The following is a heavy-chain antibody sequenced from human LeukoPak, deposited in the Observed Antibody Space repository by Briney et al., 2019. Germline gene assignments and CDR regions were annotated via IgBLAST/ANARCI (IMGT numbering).Heavy chain of an antibody. CDR3: ARGYDSSAYYPFNY. D-gene: IGHD3-22*01. V-gene: IGHV4-59*11. CDR2: ISDSGST. Sequence: PSETLSLTCVVSGGSLSTHHWSWVRQSPGRGLEWIGYISDSGSTNYNPSLKSRVTISVDTSKNQFSLMLSSVTAADTAVYYCARGYDSSAYYPFNYWGQGTLVTVSS. J-gene: IGHJ4*02. CDR1: GGSLSTHH.